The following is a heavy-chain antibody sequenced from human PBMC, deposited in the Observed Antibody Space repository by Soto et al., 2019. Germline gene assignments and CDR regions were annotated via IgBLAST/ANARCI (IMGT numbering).Heavy chain of an antibody. V-gene: IGHV4-30-4*01. CDR2: ISNSGST. CDR3: ARASFGGRFYPYYFDY. CDR1: GGSFSSGDYY. D-gene: IGHD1-26*01. Sequence: PSETLSLTCTVSGGSFSSGDYYWSWIRQPPGKGLAWIGYISNSGSTYYSPSLKSRLSISVDTSKNQFSLKLSSVTAADTAVYYCARASFGGRFYPYYFDYWGQGTLVTVSS. J-gene: IGHJ4*02.